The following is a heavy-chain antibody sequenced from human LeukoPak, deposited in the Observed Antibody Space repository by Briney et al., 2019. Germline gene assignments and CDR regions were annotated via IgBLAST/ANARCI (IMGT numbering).Heavy chain of an antibody. CDR1: GLTFSDYS. J-gene: IGHJ4*02. Sequence: GGSLRLSCAASGLTFSDYSMNWVRQAPGKGLEWISYIGIDSGNTNYADSVKGRFTISGDKAKNSLYLQMNSLRVEDTAVYYCARDYKYAFDNWGQGTLVTVSS. CDR2: IGIDSGNT. D-gene: IGHD5-24*01. CDR3: ARDYKYAFDN. V-gene: IGHV3-48*01.